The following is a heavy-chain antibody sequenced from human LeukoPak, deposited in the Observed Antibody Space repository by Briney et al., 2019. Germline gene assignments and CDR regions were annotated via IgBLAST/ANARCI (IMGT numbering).Heavy chain of an antibody. Sequence: ASVKVSCKASGYTFTSYDINWVRQATGQGLEWMGWMNPNSGNTGYAQKFQGRVTMTRSTSISTAYMELSSLRSEDTAVYYCARGRYCSGGSCYYNWFDPWGQGTLVTVSS. CDR2: MNPNSGNT. V-gene: IGHV1-8*01. D-gene: IGHD2-15*01. J-gene: IGHJ5*02. CDR1: GYTFTSYD. CDR3: ARGRYCSGGSCYYNWFDP.